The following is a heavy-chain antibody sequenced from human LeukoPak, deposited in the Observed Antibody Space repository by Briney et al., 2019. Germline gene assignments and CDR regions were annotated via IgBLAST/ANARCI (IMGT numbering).Heavy chain of an antibody. CDR2: ISYDGSNK. CDR3: AKDQLTVVAATGY. V-gene: IGHV3-30-3*01. CDR1: GFTFSSYA. D-gene: IGHD2-15*01. J-gene: IGHJ4*02. Sequence: GGSLRLSCAASGFTFSSYAMHWVRQAPGKGLEWVAVISYDGSNKYYADSVKGRFTISRDNSKNTLYLQMNSLRAEDTAVYYCAKDQLTVVAATGYWGQGTLVTVSS.